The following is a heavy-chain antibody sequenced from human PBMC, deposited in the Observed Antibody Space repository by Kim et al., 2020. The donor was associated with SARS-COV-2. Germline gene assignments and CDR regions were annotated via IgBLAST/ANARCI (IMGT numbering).Heavy chain of an antibody. CDR2: IYHSGST. J-gene: IGHJ4*02. Sequence: SETLSLTCAVSGGSISSSNWWSWVRQPPGKGLEWIGEIYHSGSTNYNPSLKSRVTISVDKSKNQFSLKLSSVTAADTAVYYCARRRRLWFGELATIDYWGQGTLVTVSS. CDR3: ARRRRLWFGELATIDY. CDR1: GGSISSSNW. V-gene: IGHV4-4*02. D-gene: IGHD3-10*01.